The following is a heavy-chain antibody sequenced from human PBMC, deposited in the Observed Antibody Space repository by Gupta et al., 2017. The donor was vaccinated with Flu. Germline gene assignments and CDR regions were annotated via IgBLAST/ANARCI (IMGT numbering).Heavy chain of an antibody. CDR2: INHSGST. CDR3: ARGPSSGWYYFDY. J-gene: IGHJ4*02. D-gene: IGHD6-19*01. V-gene: IGHV4-34*01. Sequence: QVQLQQWGAGLLKPSETLSLTCAVYGGSFSGYYWSWIRQPPGKGLEWIGEINHSGSTNYNPSLKSRVTISVDTSKNQFSLKLSSVTAADTAVYYCARGPSSGWYYFDYWGQGTLVTVSS. CDR1: GGSFSGYY.